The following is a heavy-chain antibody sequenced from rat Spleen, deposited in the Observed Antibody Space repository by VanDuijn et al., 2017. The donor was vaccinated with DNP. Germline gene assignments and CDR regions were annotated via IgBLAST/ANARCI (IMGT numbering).Heavy chain of an antibody. CDR3: TRGRALGASFDY. CDR1: GFTFNNYW. Sequence: EVQLVESGGGLVQPGRSLKLSCVASGFTFNNYWMNWVRQAPGRGLEWVASIAKTGDNTYYPDSVKGRFSISRENAKSTLYLQMNSLRSEDTATYYCTRGRALGASFDYWGQGVMVTVSS. D-gene: IGHD5-1*01. J-gene: IGHJ2*01. V-gene: IGHV5-31*01. CDR2: IAKTGDNT.